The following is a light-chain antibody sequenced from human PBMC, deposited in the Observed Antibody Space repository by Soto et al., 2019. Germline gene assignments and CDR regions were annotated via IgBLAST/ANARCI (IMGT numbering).Light chain of an antibody. CDR1: SSDVGGYNY. CDR3: CSYTCSSTLGV. CDR2: DVS. Sequence: QSALTQPASVSGSPGQSITISCTGTSSDVGGYNYVSWYQQHPGKAPKLMIYDVSNRPSGVSNRFSGSKSGNTASLTISGLQAEDEADYYCCSYTCSSTLGVFGGGTKLTVL. J-gene: IGLJ2*01. V-gene: IGLV2-14*01.